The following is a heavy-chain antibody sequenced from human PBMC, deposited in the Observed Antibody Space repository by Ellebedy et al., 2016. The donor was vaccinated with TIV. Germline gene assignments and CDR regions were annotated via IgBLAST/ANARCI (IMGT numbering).Heavy chain of an antibody. CDR2: ISYEGSNQ. V-gene: IGHV3-30*18. CDR3: AKTADVAAIYYYGMDV. Sequence: GESLKISCAASGFAFSSYGMHWVRQAPGKGLEWVAVISYEGSNQYYAESVKGRFTISRDNSKNTLYLQMNSLRAEDTAVYYCAKTADVAAIYYYGMDVWGQGTTVTVSS. CDR1: GFAFSSYG. D-gene: IGHD1-26*01. J-gene: IGHJ6*02.